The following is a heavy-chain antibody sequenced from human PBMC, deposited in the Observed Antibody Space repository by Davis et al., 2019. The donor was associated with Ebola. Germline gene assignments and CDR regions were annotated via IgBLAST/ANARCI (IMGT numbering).Heavy chain of an antibody. D-gene: IGHD6-19*01. Sequence: ASVKVSCKASGFTLTNYAIHWVRQAPGQRLEWMGWVHGGDGNTKYSQRFQGRVTITTDTSASTVYLDLTSLRSDDTAVFYCARASFGYNSGWYADYWGPGSLVTVSS. CDR3: ARASFGYNSGWYADY. V-gene: IGHV1-3*01. J-gene: IGHJ4*02. CDR1: GFTLTNYA. CDR2: VHGGDGNT.